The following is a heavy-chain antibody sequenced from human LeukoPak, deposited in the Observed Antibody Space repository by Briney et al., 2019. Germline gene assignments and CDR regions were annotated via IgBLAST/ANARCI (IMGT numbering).Heavy chain of an antibody. Sequence: GGSLRLSCAASGFTFSSYWMHWVRQAPGKGLVGVSRINSDGSSTSYADSVKGRFTISRDNAKNTLYLQMNSLRAEDTAVYYCARDRGYYDSSGYYVNWFDPWGQGTLVTVSS. D-gene: IGHD3-22*01. CDR2: INSDGSST. J-gene: IGHJ5*02. CDR3: ARDRGYYDSSGYYVNWFDP. V-gene: IGHV3-74*01. CDR1: GFTFSSYW.